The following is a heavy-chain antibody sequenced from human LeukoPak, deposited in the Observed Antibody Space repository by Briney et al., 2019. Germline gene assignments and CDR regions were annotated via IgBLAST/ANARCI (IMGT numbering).Heavy chain of an antibody. J-gene: IGHJ4*02. CDR1: AFTFSHFE. CDR2: ISTSGSTI. Sequence: GGSLRLSCAASAFTFSHFEMNWVRQAPGKGLEWVSYISTSGSTIYYADSVKGRFTISRDNAKNSLYLQLNSLRAEDTAVYYCATGNYNRPFDYWGQGTLVTVSS. CDR3: ATGNYNRPFDY. D-gene: IGHD1-7*01. V-gene: IGHV3-48*03.